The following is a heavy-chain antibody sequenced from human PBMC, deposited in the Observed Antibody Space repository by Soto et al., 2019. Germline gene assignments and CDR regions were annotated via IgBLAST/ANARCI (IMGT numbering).Heavy chain of an antibody. CDR2: IWSDGSNK. Sequence: PGGSLRVSCAASVFTFTSCGLQWVRQAPGKGLEWVAVIWSDGSNKYYADSVKGRFTISRDNSKNTLYLQMSSLRAEDTAVYYCARGPDYWGQGTLVTVSS. V-gene: IGHV3-33*01. J-gene: IGHJ4*02. CDR3: ARGPDY. CDR1: VFTFTSCG.